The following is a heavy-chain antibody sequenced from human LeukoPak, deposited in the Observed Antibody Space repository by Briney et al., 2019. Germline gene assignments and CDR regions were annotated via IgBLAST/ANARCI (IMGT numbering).Heavy chain of an antibody. Sequence: GGSLRLSCAASGFTVSSNYMSWVRQAPGKGLEWVSVIYSGGSTYYADSVKGRFTISRDNSKSTLYLQMNSLRAEDTAVYYCARGYSSSWYAFDYWGQGTLVTVSS. CDR2: IYSGGST. CDR1: GFTVSSNY. CDR3: ARGYSSSWYAFDY. V-gene: IGHV3-66*01. J-gene: IGHJ4*02. D-gene: IGHD6-13*01.